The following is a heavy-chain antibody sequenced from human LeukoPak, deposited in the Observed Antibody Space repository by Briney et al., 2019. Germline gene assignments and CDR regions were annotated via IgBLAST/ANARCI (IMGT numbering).Heavy chain of an antibody. D-gene: IGHD3-10*01. CDR3: ARTSRHFYGSGANLTPWPAGMDV. CDR1: GGSMSGFF. J-gene: IGHJ6*02. CDR2: IYYSGSST. Sequence: SETLSLTCTVSGGSMSGFFWTWIRQPPGRELEWIGSIYYSGSSTKYNPSLKSRVTISVDTSKSQFSLNLDSATAADTAVYYCARTSRHFYGSGANLTPWPAGMDVWGQGTTVTVSS. V-gene: IGHV4-59*01.